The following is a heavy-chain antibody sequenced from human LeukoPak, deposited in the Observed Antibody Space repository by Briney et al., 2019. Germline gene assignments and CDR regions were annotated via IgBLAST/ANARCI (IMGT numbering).Heavy chain of an antibody. CDR3: ARAGYCSGGSCYALDY. J-gene: IGHJ4*02. Sequence: ASVKVSCKASGYTLTGYYMHWVRQAPGQGLKWMGWIDPNRGGTNYAEKFQGRVTLTRDTSISTAYMELSRLRSDDTAVYYCARAGYCSGGSCYALDYWGQGTLVSVSS. CDR1: GYTLTGYY. V-gene: IGHV1-2*02. CDR2: IDPNRGGT. D-gene: IGHD2-15*01.